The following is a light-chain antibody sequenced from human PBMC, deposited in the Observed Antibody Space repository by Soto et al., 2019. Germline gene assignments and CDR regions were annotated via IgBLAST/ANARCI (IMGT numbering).Light chain of an antibody. CDR2: AAS. CDR3: QQGASFPLA. Sequence: DIQMTQSPSSASASVGDTVTITCRASEYIGTWLAWYQQKPGKAPNLLISAASSLQSGVPTRFSGSGSGTDFTLTISSLQPEDFATDFCQQGASFPLAFGGGTKVEIK. V-gene: IGKV1-12*01. J-gene: IGKJ4*01. CDR1: EYIGTW.